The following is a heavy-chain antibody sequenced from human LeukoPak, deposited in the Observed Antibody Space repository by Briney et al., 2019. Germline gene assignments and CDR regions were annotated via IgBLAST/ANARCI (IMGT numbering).Heavy chain of an antibody. CDR1: GFTFSSYA. V-gene: IGHV3-23*01. D-gene: IGHD3-9*01. J-gene: IGHJ4*02. CDR2: ISGSGGST. Sequence: GGSLRLSCAASGFTFSSYAMSWVRQAPGKGLEWVSAISGSGGSTYYADSVKGRITISRDNSKNTLYLQMNSLRAEDTAVYYCAKGVRYFDWLRTFDYWGQGTLVTVSS. CDR3: AKGVRYFDWLRTFDY.